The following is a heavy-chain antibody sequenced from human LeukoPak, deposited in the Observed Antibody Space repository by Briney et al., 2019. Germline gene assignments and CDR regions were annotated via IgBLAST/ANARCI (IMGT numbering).Heavy chain of an antibody. J-gene: IGHJ2*01. CDR3: ARRGPGDYVAYNWYFDL. D-gene: IGHD4-17*01. Sequence: ASVKVSCKASGYTFSGYYIHWVRQAPGQGLEWMGIINPSGGSTSYTQKFQGRVTISVDTSKNQFSLKLSSVTAADTAVYYCARRGPGDYVAYNWYFDLWGRGTLVTVSS. CDR1: GYTFSGYY. V-gene: IGHV1-46*01. CDR2: INPSGGST.